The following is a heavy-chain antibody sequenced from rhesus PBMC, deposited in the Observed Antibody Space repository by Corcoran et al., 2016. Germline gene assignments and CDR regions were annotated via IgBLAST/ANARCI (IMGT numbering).Heavy chain of an antibody. Sequence: QVQLQESGPGLVKPSETLSLSCAVSGASITTNWWTWIRQPPGKGLEWVGNIKGEGGHTYDNPSLRSRVNLSKDASTNQFSRELRSLTAADTAGYYCARNGDFDVWGPGVLVTVSS. D-gene: IGHD2-39*01. V-gene: IGHV4-80*01. CDR1: GASITTNW. J-gene: IGHJ5-1*01. CDR3: ARNGDFDV. CDR2: IKGEGGHT.